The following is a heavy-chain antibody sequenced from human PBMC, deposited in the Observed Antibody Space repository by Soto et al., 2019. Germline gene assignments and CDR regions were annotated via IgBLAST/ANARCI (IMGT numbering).Heavy chain of an antibody. CDR1: GGSIRSGDYY. CDR2: IYYSGST. D-gene: IGHD6-13*01. V-gene: IGHV4-30-4*01. CDR3: ARERPDGSRLDP. J-gene: IGHJ5*02. Sequence: QVQLQESGPELLKPSQTLSLTCTVSGGSIRSGDYYWRWIRQTPGKGLEWIGYIYYSGSTYYNPSLKSRVTISVDTSKNQFSLKLSSVTAADTAVYYCARERPDGSRLDPWGQGTLVTVSS.